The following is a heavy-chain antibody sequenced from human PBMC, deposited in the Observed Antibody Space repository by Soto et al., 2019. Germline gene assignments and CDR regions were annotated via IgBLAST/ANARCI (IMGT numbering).Heavy chain of an antibody. CDR2: INHSGST. CDR3: ARGGCSSTSCYSTDYYYDYMDV. J-gene: IGHJ6*03. D-gene: IGHD2-2*02. CDR1: GGSFSGYY. V-gene: IGHV4-34*01. Sequence: SETLSLTCAVYGGSFSGYYWSWIRQPPGKGLEWIGEINHSGSTNYNPSLKSRVTISVDTSTNQFSLKLSSVTAADTAVYYCARGGCSSTSCYSTDYYYDYMDVWGKGTTVTVSS.